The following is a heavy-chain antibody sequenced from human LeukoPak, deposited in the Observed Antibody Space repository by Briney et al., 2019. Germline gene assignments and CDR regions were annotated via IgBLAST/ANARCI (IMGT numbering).Heavy chain of an antibody. CDR3: ATQWVIHAFDI. CDR1: GFTVSSNY. V-gene: IGHV3-53*01. Sequence: GGSLRLSCAASGFTVSSNYMSWVRQAPGKGPEWVSVIYSGGSTCYADSVKGRFTISRDNSKNTLYLQMNSLRAEDTAVYYCATQWVIHAFDIWGQGTMVTVSS. J-gene: IGHJ3*02. CDR2: IYSGGST. D-gene: IGHD3-22*01.